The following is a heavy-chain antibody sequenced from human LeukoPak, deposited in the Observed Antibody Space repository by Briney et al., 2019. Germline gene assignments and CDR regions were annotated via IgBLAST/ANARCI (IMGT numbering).Heavy chain of an antibody. D-gene: IGHD2-21*02. J-gene: IGHJ4*02. Sequence: GAAVPVSFMSSGYTFTSYVFSGLRQPPARGLAWMAWISADSGNTKYAQKIQGRVTMTTDTSTSTAYMELRSLRSDDTAVYYCARDAVSTVTAGGIDYWGQGTLVTVSS. CDR1: GYTFTSYV. V-gene: IGHV1-18*01. CDR3: ARDAVSTVTAGGIDY. CDR2: ISADSGNT.